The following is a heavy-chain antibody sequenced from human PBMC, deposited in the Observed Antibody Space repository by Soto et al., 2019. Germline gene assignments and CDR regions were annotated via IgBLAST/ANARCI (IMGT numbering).Heavy chain of an antibody. J-gene: IGHJ6*02. CDR3: ARDPSVVVVAATPYYYYGMDV. Sequence: GGSLRLSCAASGFTFSGYGMHWVRQAPGKGLEWVAVISYDGSNKYYADSVKGRFTISRDNSKNTLYLQMNSLRAEDTAVYYCARDPSVVVVAATPYYYYGMDVWGQGTTVTVSS. V-gene: IGHV3-30*03. D-gene: IGHD2-15*01. CDR1: GFTFSGYG. CDR2: ISYDGSNK.